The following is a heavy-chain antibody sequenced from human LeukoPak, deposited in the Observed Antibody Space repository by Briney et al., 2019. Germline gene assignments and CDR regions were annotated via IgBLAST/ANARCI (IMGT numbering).Heavy chain of an antibody. Sequence: SETLSLTCAVYGGSFSGYYWGWIRQPPGKGLEWIGSIYYSGSTNYNPSLKSRVTMSVDTSKNQFSLKLSSVTAADTAVYYCARPSGSYRVNDAFDIWGQGTMVTVSS. D-gene: IGHD1-26*01. CDR1: GGSFSGYY. CDR2: IYYSGST. CDR3: ARPSGSYRVNDAFDI. V-gene: IGHV4-34*01. J-gene: IGHJ3*02.